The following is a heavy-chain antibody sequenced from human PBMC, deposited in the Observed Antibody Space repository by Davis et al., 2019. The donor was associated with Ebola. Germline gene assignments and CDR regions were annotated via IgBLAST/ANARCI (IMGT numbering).Heavy chain of an antibody. D-gene: IGHD6-19*01. V-gene: IGHV3-73*01. CDR3: ARQWLDGYGMDV. J-gene: IGHJ6*02. CDR2: IRSKANSYAT. Sequence: GSLRLSCAASGFTFSGSTMHWVRQASGKGLEWVGRIRSKANSYATAYAASVKGRFTISRDDSKNTAYLQMNSLKTEDTAVYYCARQWLDGYGMDVWGQGTTVTVSS. CDR1: GFTFSGST.